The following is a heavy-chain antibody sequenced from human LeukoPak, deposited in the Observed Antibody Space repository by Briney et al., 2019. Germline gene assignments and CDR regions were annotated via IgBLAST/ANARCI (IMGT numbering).Heavy chain of an antibody. D-gene: IGHD6-13*01. J-gene: IGHJ6*03. CDR1: GYTLTELS. V-gene: IGHV1-24*01. CDR2: FDPEDGET. Sequence: GASVKVSRKVSGYTLTELSMHWVRQAPGKGLQWMGGFDPEDGETIYAQKFQGRVTMTEDTSTDTAYMELSRLRSDDTAVYYCARASRIAAAGTSVWSYYYMDVWGKGTTVTISS. CDR3: ARASRIAAAGTSVWSYYYMDV.